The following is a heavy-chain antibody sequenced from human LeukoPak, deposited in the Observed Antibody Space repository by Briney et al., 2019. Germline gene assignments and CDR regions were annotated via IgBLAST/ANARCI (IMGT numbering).Heavy chain of an antibody. CDR1: GGSISSSNW. CDR2: IYHSGST. D-gene: IGHD3-3*01. CDR3: ARGAAYQYYDFWSGFYTKRRWFDP. V-gene: IGHV4-4*02. J-gene: IGHJ5*02. Sequence: SGTLSLTCAVSGGSISSSNWWSWVRQPPGKGLEWIGEIYHSGSTNYNPSLKSRVTISVDTSKNQFSLKLSSVTAADTAVYYCARGAAYQYYDFWSGFYTKRRWFDPWGQGTLVTVSS.